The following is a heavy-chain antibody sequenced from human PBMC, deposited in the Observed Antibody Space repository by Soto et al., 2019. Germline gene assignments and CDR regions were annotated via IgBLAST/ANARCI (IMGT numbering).Heavy chain of an antibody. Sequence: SETLSLTCAVYGGSFSGYYWSWIRQPPGKGLEWIGEINHSGSTNYNPSLKSRVTISVDTSKNQFSLKLSSVTAADTAVYYCARRRYSSGTTNWFDPWGQGTLVTVSS. CDR2: INHSGST. D-gene: IGHD6-19*01. V-gene: IGHV4-34*01. CDR1: GGSFSGYY. CDR3: ARRRYSSGTTNWFDP. J-gene: IGHJ5*02.